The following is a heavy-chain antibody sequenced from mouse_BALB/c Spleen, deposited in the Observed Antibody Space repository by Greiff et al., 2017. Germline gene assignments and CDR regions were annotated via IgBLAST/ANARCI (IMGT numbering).Heavy chain of an antibody. CDR1: GFAFSSYD. D-gene: IGHD1-1*01. CDR3: ARQTVVGLDY. CDR2: ISSGGGST. J-gene: IGHJ4*01. Sequence: DVQLVESGGGLVKPGGSLKLSCAASGFAFSSYDMSWVRQTPEKRLEWVAYISSGGGSTYYPDTVKGRFTISRDNAKNTLYLQMSSLKSEDTAMYYCARQTVVGLDYWGQGTSVTVSS. V-gene: IGHV5-12-1*01.